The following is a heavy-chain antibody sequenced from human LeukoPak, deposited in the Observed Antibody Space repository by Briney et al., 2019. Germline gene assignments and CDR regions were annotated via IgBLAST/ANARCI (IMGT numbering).Heavy chain of an antibody. J-gene: IGHJ4*02. CDR2: INHSGST. D-gene: IGHD3-22*01. V-gene: IGHV4-4*02. CDR3: AGNYYYDSSGYCYVLDY. CDR1: SGSISSSNW. Sequence: SGTLSLTCAVSSGSISSSNWWSWIRQPPGKGLEWIGEINHSGSTNYNPSLKSRVTISVDTSKNQFSLKLSSVTAADTAVYYCAGNYYYDSSGYCYVLDYWGQGTLVTVSS.